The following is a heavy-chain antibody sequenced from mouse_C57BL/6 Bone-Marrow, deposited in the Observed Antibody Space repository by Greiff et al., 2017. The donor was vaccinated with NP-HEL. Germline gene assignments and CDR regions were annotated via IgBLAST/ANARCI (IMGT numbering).Heavy chain of an antibody. Sequence: VQLQQSGAELVKPGASVKLSCKASGYTFTEYTIHWVKQRSGQGLEWIGWFYPGSGSIKYNEKFKDKATLTADKSSSTVYMELSRLTSEDSAVYLCARHGEEGGLLRLVLFAYWGQGTLVTVSA. D-gene: IGHD2-3*01. V-gene: IGHV1-62-2*01. CDR1: GYTFTEYT. CDR3: ARHGEEGGLLRLVLFAY. CDR2: FYPGSGSI. J-gene: IGHJ3*01.